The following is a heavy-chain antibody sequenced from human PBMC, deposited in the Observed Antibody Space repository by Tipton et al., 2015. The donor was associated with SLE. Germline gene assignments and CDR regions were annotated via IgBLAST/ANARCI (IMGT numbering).Heavy chain of an antibody. CDR3: ARDGLGHSSGYYEYD. CDR1: GGSISSYY. Sequence: TLSLTCTVSGGSISSYYWSWIRQPPGKGLEWIGTVNYGGDTYYNPSLKSRVTISIDTSRNQFSLKLSSVTAADTAVYYCARDGLGHSSGYYEYDWGQGTLVTVSS. J-gene: IGHJ4*02. V-gene: IGHV4-59*12. CDR2: VNYGGDT. D-gene: IGHD3-22*01.